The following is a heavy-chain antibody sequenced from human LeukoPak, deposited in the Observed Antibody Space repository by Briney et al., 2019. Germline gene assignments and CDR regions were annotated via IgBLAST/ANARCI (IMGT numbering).Heavy chain of an antibody. D-gene: IGHD6-6*01. CDR1: GFSFSSYG. V-gene: IGHV3-33*06. Sequence: GRSLRLSCAASGFSFSSYGMHWVRQAPGKGLEWVAGIWYDGNNKYYADSVKGRFTISRDNSKNTLYLQKDSLTAEDTAVYYCAKGAIPARSGPTPYYFDSWGQGTLVTVSS. CDR2: IWYDGNNK. J-gene: IGHJ4*02. CDR3: AKGAIPARSGPTPYYFDS.